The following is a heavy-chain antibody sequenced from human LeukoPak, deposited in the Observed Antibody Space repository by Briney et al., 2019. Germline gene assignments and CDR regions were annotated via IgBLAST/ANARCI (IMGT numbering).Heavy chain of an antibody. CDR1: GYTFTSYG. J-gene: IGHJ4*02. V-gene: IGHV1-18*01. CDR3: ARQLAAAGNPFDY. D-gene: IGHD6-13*01. Sequence: GASVKVSCKASGYTFTSYGIRWVRQAPGQGLDWMVWISAYNGNTNYAQKLQGRVTMTTDSSTSTAYMELRSLRSDDTSVYYCARQLAAAGNPFDYWGQGTLVTVSS. CDR2: ISAYNGNT.